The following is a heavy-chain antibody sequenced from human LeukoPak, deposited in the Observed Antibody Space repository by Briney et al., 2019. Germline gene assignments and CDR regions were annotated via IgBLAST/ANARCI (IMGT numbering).Heavy chain of an antibody. CDR2: VYYSGDT. V-gene: IGHV4-59*08. CDR3: ARHPFATPFDY. Sequence: SETLSLTCTVSGDSVRRVYWSWLRQPPGKGLEWSGYVYYSGDTNYNPSLKSRVTMSLDTSKNQVSLRRSSVTAADTAVYYCARHPFATPFDYWGRGTLLTVSS. D-gene: IGHD2-15*01. CDR1: GDSVRRVY. J-gene: IGHJ4*02.